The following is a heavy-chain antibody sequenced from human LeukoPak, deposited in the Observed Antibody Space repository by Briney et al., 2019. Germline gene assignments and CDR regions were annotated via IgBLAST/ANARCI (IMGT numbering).Heavy chain of an antibody. V-gene: IGHV4-59*01. CDR3: ASRDSLLEALGF. J-gene: IGHJ4*02. D-gene: IGHD2-15*01. CDR2: IYYSGST. Sequence: SETLSLTCTVSGGSISSYYLSWIRQPPGKGLEWIGYIYYSGSTNYNPSLKSRVTISVDTSKNQFSLKLSSVTAADTAVYYCASRDSLLEALGFWGQGTLVTVSS. CDR1: GGSISSYY.